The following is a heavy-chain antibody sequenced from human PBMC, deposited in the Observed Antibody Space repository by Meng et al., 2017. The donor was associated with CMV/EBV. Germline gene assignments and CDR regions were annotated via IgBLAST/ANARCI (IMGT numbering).Heavy chain of an antibody. D-gene: IGHD3-9*01. V-gene: IGHV3-21*06. Sequence: GESLKISCAASGFTLNSYSMNWVRQAPGKGLEWVSSISSSGSWIYYADSVRGRFSISRDNAKNSLYLQMNSLRAEDTAVYYCVSEPYDTLTGLPGWYFDTWGQGALVTVSS. J-gene: IGHJ4*02. CDR2: ISSSGSWI. CDR3: VSEPYDTLTGLPGWYFDT. CDR1: GFTLNSYS.